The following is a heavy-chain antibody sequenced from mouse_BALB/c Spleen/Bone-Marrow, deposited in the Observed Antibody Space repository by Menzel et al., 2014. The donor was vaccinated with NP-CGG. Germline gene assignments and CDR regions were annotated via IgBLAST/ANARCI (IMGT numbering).Heavy chain of an antibody. V-gene: IGHV5-17*02. Sequence: EVQLQESGGGLVQPGGSRKLSCAASGFTFSSFGMHWVRQAPEKGLEWVAYISSGSSTIYYADTVKGRFTISRDNPKNTLFLQITRLRSEDSAMYSCVRGAGYGAMDYWGQGTSVTVSS. CDR1: GFTFSSFG. CDR2: ISSGSSTI. CDR3: VRGAGYGAMDY. J-gene: IGHJ4*01. D-gene: IGHD1-2*01.